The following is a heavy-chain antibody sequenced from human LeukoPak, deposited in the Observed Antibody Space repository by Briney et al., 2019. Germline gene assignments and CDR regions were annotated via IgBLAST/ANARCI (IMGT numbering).Heavy chain of an antibody. CDR2: INHSGST. D-gene: IGHD6-19*01. CDR1: GGSIISSHW. V-gene: IGHV4-4*02. Sequence: SGTLSLTCAVSGGSIISSHWWTWVRQPPGKGLEWIGEINHSGSTNYNPSLKSRVTISVDTSKKQFSLKLSSVTAADTAVYYCARDQGRGWNWFDPWGQGTLVTVSS. CDR3: ARDQGRGWNWFDP. J-gene: IGHJ5*02.